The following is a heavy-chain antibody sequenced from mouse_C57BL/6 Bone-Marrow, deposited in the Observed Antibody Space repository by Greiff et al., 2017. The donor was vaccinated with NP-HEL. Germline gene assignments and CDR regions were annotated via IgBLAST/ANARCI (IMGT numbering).Heavy chain of an antibody. CDR1: GFTIKDDY. V-gene: IGHV14-4*01. CDR2: IDPENGDT. Sequence: VQLQQSGAELVRPGASVKLSCTASGFTIKDDYMHWVKQRPEQGLEWIGWIDPENGDTEYASKFQGKATITADTSSNKAYLQLSSLTSEDTAVYYCTTYDGFAYWGQGTLVTVSA. CDR3: TTYDGFAY. J-gene: IGHJ3*01. D-gene: IGHD2-3*01.